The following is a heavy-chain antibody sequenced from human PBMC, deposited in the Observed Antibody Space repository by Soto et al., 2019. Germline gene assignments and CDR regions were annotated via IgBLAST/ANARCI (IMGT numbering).Heavy chain of an antibody. J-gene: IGHJ4*02. D-gene: IGHD3-10*01. CDR1: GFTFDDYA. CDR3: AKGAPADLYYYGSESLDY. V-gene: IGHV3-9*01. CDR2: ISWNSGSI. Sequence: EVQLVESGGGLVQPGRSLRLSCAASGFTFDDYAMHWVRQAPGKGLEWVSGISWNSGSIGYADSVKGRFTISRDNAKNSLYLQMNSLRAEDTALYYCAKGAPADLYYYGSESLDYWGQGTLVTVSS.